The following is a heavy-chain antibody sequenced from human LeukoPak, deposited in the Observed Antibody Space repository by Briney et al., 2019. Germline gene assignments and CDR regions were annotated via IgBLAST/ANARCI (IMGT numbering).Heavy chain of an antibody. CDR1: GFTFSRHG. J-gene: IGHJ4*02. D-gene: IGHD3-10*01. V-gene: IGHV3-23*01. Sequence: GGSLRLSCAASGFTFSRHGIDWVRQAPGKGLEWVSGITPSGSPSYYADSVKGRFTISRDNSKNTVSLQMNSLRAEDTALYYCAKDLSRYYGSGSYLYYFDYWGQGTLVTVSS. CDR2: ITPSGSPS. CDR3: AKDLSRYYGSGSYLYYFDY.